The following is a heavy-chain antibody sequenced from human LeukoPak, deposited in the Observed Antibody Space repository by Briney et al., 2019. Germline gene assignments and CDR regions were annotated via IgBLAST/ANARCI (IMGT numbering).Heavy chain of an antibody. CDR2: INAGNGNT. Sequence: ASVKVSCKASGYTFTSYAMHWVRQAPGQRLEWMGWINAGNGNTKYSQKFQGRVTITRDTSASTAYMELSSLRSEDTAVYYCARDRDYYGSGSYYTPYYWGQGTLVTVSS. V-gene: IGHV1-3*01. CDR1: GYTFTSYA. J-gene: IGHJ4*02. CDR3: ARDRDYYGSGSYYTPYY. D-gene: IGHD3-10*01.